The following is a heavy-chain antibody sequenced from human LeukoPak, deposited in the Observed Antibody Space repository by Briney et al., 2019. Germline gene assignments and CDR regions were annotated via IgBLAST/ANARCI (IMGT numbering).Heavy chain of an antibody. J-gene: IGHJ4*02. CDR1: GGSISSYY. Sequence: SETLSLTCTVSGGSISSYYWSWIRQPPGKGLEWIGYIYYSGSTNYNPSLKSRVTISVDTSKNQFSLKLSSVTAADTAVYYCAIVEWKLLHYWGQGALVTVSS. CDR3: AIVEWKLLHY. CDR2: IYYSGST. D-gene: IGHD1-26*01. V-gene: IGHV4-59*08.